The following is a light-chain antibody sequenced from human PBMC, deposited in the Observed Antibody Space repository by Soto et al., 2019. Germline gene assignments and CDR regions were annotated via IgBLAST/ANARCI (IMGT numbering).Light chain of an antibody. CDR3: QQYYSSPYT. CDR2: WAS. CDR1: QSVSSSY. Sequence: EIVLTQSPGTLSLSPGERATLSCRASQSVSSSYLAWYQQKPGQPPKLLIYWASTRESGVPDRFSGSGSGTAFTLTIRSLQAEDVAIYYCQQYYSSPYTFGQGTKLEI. V-gene: IGKV4-1*01. J-gene: IGKJ2*01.